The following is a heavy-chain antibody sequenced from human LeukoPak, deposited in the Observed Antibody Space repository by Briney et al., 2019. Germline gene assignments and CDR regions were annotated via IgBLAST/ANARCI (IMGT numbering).Heavy chain of an antibody. CDR2: MNPNSGNT. V-gene: IGHV1-8*01. Sequence: ASAKVSCKASGYTFTSYDINWVRQATGQGLEWMGWMNPNSGNTGYAQKFQGKVTMTRNTSISTAYMELSSLRSEDTAVYYCARGRAGLYYYDSSGYRSRWFDPWGQGTLVSVSS. CDR1: GYTFTSYD. D-gene: IGHD3-22*01. CDR3: ARGRAGLYYYDSSGYRSRWFDP. J-gene: IGHJ5*02.